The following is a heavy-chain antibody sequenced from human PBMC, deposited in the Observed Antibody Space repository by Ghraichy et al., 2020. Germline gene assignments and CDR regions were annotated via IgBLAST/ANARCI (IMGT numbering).Heavy chain of an antibody. V-gene: IGHV5-51*01. J-gene: IGHJ6*02. CDR2: IYPGDSDT. Sequence: GGSLRLSCKGSGYSFSSYWIGWVRQMPGKGLEWMGSIYPGDSDTRYSPSFQGQVTISADRSISTAYLQLSSLKASDTAMYYCARRDSSGYYYYGMDVWGPGTTVTVSS. CDR3: ARRDSSGYYYYGMDV. CDR1: GYSFSSYW. D-gene: IGHD3-22*01.